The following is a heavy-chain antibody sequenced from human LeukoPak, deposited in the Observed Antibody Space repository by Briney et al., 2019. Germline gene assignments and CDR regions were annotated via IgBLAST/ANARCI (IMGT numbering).Heavy chain of an antibody. CDR1: GGSISSSSYY. J-gene: IGHJ4*02. CDR2: IYYSGST. V-gene: IGHV4-39*01. D-gene: IGHD6-13*01. CDR3: ARLPYSSSWYSDY. Sequence: SETLSLICTVSGGSISSSSYYWGWIRQPPGKGLEWIGSIYYSGSTYYNPSLKSRVTISVDTSKNQFSLKLSSVTAADTAVYYCARLPYSSSWYSDYWGQGTLVTVSS.